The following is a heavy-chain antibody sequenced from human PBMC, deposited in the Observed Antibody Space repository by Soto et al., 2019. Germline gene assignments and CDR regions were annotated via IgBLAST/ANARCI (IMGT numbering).Heavy chain of an antibody. CDR1: GFTFSRFS. CDR3: TSDPGYSSAWFGGD. J-gene: IGHJ4*02. Sequence: EVQLVESGRGLVRPGGSLRLSCAASGFTFSRFSMNWVRQAPGKGLEWVSYISPTSSTIYYAASVRGRFTVSRDNAKNSLYLQMNSLRVDDTAVYYCTSDPGYSSAWFGGDWGQGIRVIVSS. CDR2: ISPTSSTI. V-gene: IGHV3-48*01. D-gene: IGHD6-19*01.